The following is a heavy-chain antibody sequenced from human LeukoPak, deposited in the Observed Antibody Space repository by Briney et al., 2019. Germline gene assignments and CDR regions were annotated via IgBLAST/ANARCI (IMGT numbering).Heavy chain of an antibody. CDR3: ARDQDRLYSGYGMDV. Sequence: GGSLRLSCAASGFIFSDYYMSWIRQAPGKGLEWVSYISSSGSTMYYTDSVKGRFTISRDNAKNSLYLQMNSLRAEDTAVYYCARDQDRLYSGYGMDVWGKGTTVTVSS. CDR1: GFIFSDYY. J-gene: IGHJ6*04. CDR2: ISSSGSTM. V-gene: IGHV3-11*04. D-gene: IGHD5-12*01.